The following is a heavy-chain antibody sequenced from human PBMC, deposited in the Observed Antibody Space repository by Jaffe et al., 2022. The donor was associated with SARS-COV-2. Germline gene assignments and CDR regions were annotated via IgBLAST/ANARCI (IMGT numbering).Heavy chain of an antibody. CDR3: AKDRRYYDSSGYYYLDY. Sequence: QVQLVESGGGVVQPGRSLRLSCAASGFTFSSYGMHWVRQAPGKGLEWVAVISYDGSNKYYADSVKGRFTISRDNSKNTLYLQMNSLRAEDTAVYYCAKDRRYYDSSGYYYLDYWGQGTLVTVSS. D-gene: IGHD3-22*01. J-gene: IGHJ4*02. CDR1: GFTFSSYG. CDR2: ISYDGSNK. V-gene: IGHV3-30*18.